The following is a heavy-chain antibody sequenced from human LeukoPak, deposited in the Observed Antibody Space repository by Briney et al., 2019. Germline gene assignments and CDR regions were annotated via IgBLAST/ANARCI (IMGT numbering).Heavy chain of an antibody. Sequence: GGSLRLSCAASGFTFSSYAMSWVPQAPGKGLEWVSAISGSGGSTYYADSVKGRFTISRDNSKNTLYLQMNSLRAEDTAVYYCASSHDYGDWYFDLWGRGTLVTVSS. CDR1: GFTFSSYA. CDR2: ISGSGGST. D-gene: IGHD4-17*01. V-gene: IGHV3-23*01. J-gene: IGHJ2*01. CDR3: ASSHDYGDWYFDL.